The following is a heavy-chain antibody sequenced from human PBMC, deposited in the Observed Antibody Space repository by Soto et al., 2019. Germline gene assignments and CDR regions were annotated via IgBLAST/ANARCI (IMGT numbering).Heavy chain of an antibody. V-gene: IGHV4-31*03. J-gene: IGHJ4*02. Sequence: SETLSLTCTVSGGSISSGGYYWSWIRQHPGKGLEWIGYIYYSGSTYYNPSLKSRVTISVDTSKNQFSLKLSSVTAADTAVYYCARAPVGYFDYWGQGTLVTVSS. CDR3: ARAPVGYFDY. D-gene: IGHD3-16*01. CDR2: IYYSGST. CDR1: GGSISSGGYY.